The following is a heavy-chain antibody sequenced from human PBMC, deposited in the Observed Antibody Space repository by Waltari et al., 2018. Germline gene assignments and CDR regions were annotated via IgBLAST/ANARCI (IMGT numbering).Heavy chain of an antibody. Sequence: QVQLQESGPGLVKPSETLSLTCAVSGYSISSGYYWGWIRQPPGKGLEWIGSIYHSGSTYYNPSLKSRVTISVDTSKNQFSLKLSSVTAADTAVYYCARQDSGYDSGLAFDYWGQGTLVTVSS. D-gene: IGHD5-12*01. CDR1: GYSISSGYY. V-gene: IGHV4-38-2*01. J-gene: IGHJ4*02. CDR3: ARQDSGYDSGLAFDY. CDR2: IYHSGST.